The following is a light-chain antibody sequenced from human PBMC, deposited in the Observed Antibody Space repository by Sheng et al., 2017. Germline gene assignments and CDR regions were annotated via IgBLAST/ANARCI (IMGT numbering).Light chain of an antibody. CDR1: QSVSSN. CDR2: GAS. V-gene: IGKV3-15*01. Sequence: EIVMTQSPATLSVSPGERATLSCRASQSVSSNLAWYQQKPGQVPRLLMHGASTRATGIAARFSGSGSGTEFTLTISSLQSEDFAVYYCQQYNDWPPWTFGQGTKVEIK. J-gene: IGKJ1*01. CDR3: QQYNDWPPWT.